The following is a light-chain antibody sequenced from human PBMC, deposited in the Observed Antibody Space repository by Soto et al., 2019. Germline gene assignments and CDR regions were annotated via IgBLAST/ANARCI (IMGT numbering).Light chain of an antibody. CDR2: AAS. J-gene: IGKJ2*01. CDR3: QQSYSTPYT. Sequence: DIQMTQSPSSLSASVGDRVTITCRSSQSISSYLNWYQQKPGKAPKLLIYAASSLQSGVTSRFRGSGSGTDFTLTISSLQPEDFATYYCQQSYSTPYTFGQGTKLEIQ. V-gene: IGKV1-39*01. CDR1: QSISSY.